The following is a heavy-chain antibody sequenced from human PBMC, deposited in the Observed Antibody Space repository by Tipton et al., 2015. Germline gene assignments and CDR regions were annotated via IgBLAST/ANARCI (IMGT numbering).Heavy chain of an antibody. J-gene: IGHJ4*02. V-gene: IGHV4-61*01. Sequence: TLSLTCSVSGGSVSSGSYYWSWIRQPPGKGLEWIGYISFSDTTHYNPSLKSRITISLNTSKNQFSLKMSSVTAADTAVYFCARDHSSWWDWGQGTLVTVSS. D-gene: IGHD2-15*01. CDR1: GGSVSSGSYY. CDR2: ISFSDTT. CDR3: ARDHSSWWD.